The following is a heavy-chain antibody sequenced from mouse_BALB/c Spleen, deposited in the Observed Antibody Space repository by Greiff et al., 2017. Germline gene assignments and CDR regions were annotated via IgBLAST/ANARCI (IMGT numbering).Heavy chain of an antibody. CDR2: ISNGGST. Sequence: EVMLVESGGDLVKPGGSLKLSCAASGFTFSSYAMSWVRQTPEKRLEWVASISNGGSTDYPDSVKGRFTISRDNARNILYLQMSSLRSEDTAMYYCARHYYGSSYRYWYFDVWGAGTTVTVSS. CDR3: ARHYYGSSYRYWYFDV. J-gene: IGHJ1*01. CDR1: GFTFSSYA. V-gene: IGHV5-6-5*01. D-gene: IGHD1-1*01.